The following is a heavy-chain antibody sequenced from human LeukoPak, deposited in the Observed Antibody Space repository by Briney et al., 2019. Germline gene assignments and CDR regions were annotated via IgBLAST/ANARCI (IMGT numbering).Heavy chain of an antibody. CDR2: INHSGST. J-gene: IGHJ5*02. D-gene: IGHD3-22*01. CDR3: ARTSIYYDSSGYRS. Sequence: KPSETPSLNCAVYGGSFSGYYWSWIRQPPGKGAGGIGEINHSGSTNYNPSLKSRVTISVDTSKNQFSLKLSSVTAADTAVYYCARTSIYYDSSGYRSWGQGTLVTVSS. CDR1: GGSFSGYY. V-gene: IGHV4-34*01.